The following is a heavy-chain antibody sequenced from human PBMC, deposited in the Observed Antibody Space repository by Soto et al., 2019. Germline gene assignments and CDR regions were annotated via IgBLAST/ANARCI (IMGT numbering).Heavy chain of an antibody. Sequence: QVQLQESGPGLVKPSETLSLTCTVSGGSVSSGSYYWSWIRQPPGKGLEWIGYIYYSGSTNYNPSLKSRVTISVDSSKNQFSLKLSSVTTADTAVYYCATYVGFLAWSNWLDPWGQGTLVTVSP. J-gene: IGHJ5*02. CDR1: GGSVSSGSYY. CDR2: IYYSGST. V-gene: IGHV4-61*01. CDR3: ATYVGFLAWSNWLDP. D-gene: IGHD3-3*01.